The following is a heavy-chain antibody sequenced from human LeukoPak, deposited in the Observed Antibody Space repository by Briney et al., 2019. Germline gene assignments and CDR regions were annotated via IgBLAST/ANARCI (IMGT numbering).Heavy chain of an antibody. CDR3: ARGGPFTGPTSTPRASDY. Sequence: GGSLRLSCAASGFTVSSTYMSWVRQAPGKGLEWVSVIYSGGSPYYADSVKGRFTISRDSSKNTVYLQMNSLRAEDTAVYHCARGGPFTGPTSTPRASDYWGQGILVTVSS. J-gene: IGHJ4*02. CDR1: GFTVSSTY. CDR2: IYSGGSP. V-gene: IGHV3-66*01. D-gene: IGHD1-7*01.